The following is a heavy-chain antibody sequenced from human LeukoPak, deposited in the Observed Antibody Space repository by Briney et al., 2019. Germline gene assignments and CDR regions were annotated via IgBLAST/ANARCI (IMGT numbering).Heavy chain of an antibody. D-gene: IGHD2-21*01. CDR1: GFTFSSYG. J-gene: IGHJ6*02. Sequence: GGSLRLSCAASGFTFSSYGMHWVRQAPGKGLEGGAVIWYDGSNKYYADSVKGRFTISRDNSKNTLYLQMNSLRAEDTAVYYCARGQIDYYYYGMDVWGQGATVTVSS. CDR3: ARGQIDYYYYGMDV. CDR2: IWYDGSNK. V-gene: IGHV3-33*01.